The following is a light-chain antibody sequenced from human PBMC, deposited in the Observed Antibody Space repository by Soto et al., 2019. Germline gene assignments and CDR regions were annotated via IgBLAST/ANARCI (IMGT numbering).Light chain of an antibody. Sequence: EIVLTQSPGTLSLFPGEGATLSCRASQSLSSGYLAWYQQKPGQAPRLLIYGVSSRATGIPDRFSGSGSGTDFTLTISRLEPEGFAVYYCQQYSSSLVYTFGQGTKLEIK. CDR3: QQYSSSLVYT. CDR1: QSLSSGY. V-gene: IGKV3-20*01. CDR2: GVS. J-gene: IGKJ2*01.